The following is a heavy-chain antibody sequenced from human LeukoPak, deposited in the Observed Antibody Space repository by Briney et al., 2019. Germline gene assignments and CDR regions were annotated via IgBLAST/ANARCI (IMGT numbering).Heavy chain of an antibody. V-gene: IGHV3-9*01. CDR3: AKSKSYYYMDV. CDR1: GFTFDDYA. CDR2: ISWNSGSI. Sequence: GRSLGLSCAASGFTFDDYAMHWVRQAPGKGLEWVSGISWNSGSIGYADSVKGRFTISRDNAKNSLYLQMNSLRAEDTALYYCAKSKSYYYMDVWGKGTTVTVSS. J-gene: IGHJ6*03.